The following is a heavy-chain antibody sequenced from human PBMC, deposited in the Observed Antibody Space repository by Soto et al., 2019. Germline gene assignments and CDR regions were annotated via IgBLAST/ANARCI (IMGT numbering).Heavy chain of an antibody. D-gene: IGHD5-18*01. Sequence: GSLRLSCAASGFTFSSFALSWVRQAPGKGLEWVSAISGSGDGTDYADSVKGRFTISRDNSKNTLYLQMNSLRAEDTAVYYCAKDQEIQLWLRGYYYGMDVWGQGTTVTVSS. J-gene: IGHJ6*02. V-gene: IGHV3-23*01. CDR2: ISGSGDGT. CDR3: AKDQEIQLWLRGYYYGMDV. CDR1: GFTFSSFA.